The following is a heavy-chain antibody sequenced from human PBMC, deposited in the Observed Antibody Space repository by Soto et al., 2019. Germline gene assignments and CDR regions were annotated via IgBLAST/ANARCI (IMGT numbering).Heavy chain of an antibody. CDR3: ARRRGVVVVAAWAFDY. CDR1: GFPFSSYA. V-gene: IGHV3-23*01. D-gene: IGHD2-15*01. J-gene: IGHJ4*02. CDR2: ISGSGGST. Sequence: GGSMRLSCAASGFPFSSYAMSWVRQAPGKGLEWVSAISGSGGSTYYADSVKGRFTISRDNSKNTLYLQMNSLRAEDTAVYYCARRRGVVVVAAWAFDYWGQGTLVTVSS.